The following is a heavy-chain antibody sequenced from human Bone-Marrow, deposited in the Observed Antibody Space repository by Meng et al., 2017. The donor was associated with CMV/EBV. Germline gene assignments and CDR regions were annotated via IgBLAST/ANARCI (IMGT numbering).Heavy chain of an antibody. CDR3: ARRSNYYYYGMDV. CDR1: GFTFSSYW. V-gene: IGHV3-74*01. Sequence: GGSLRLSCAASGFTFSSYWMHWVRQAPGKGLVWVSRINSDGSSTSYADSVKGRFTISRDNAKNTLYLQMNSLRAEDTAVYYCARRSNYYYYGMDVWGQGTTVTVYS. D-gene: IGHD3-10*01. J-gene: IGHJ6*02. CDR2: INSDGSST.